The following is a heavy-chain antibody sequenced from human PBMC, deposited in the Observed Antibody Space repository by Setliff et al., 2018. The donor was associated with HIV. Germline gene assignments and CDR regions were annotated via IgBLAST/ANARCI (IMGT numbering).Heavy chain of an antibody. CDR3: ARRYRIAARPKWFDP. D-gene: IGHD6-6*01. Sequence: SETLSLTCTVSGGSISSDTYHYSWIRQPAGKGLEWIGQTYSSGSTKCNPSLKSRVTISVDTSKNQFSLTLSSVTAADTAMYYCARRYRIAARPKWFDPWGQGTLVTVSS. CDR2: TYSSGST. J-gene: IGHJ5*02. CDR1: GGSISSDTYH. V-gene: IGHV4-61*09.